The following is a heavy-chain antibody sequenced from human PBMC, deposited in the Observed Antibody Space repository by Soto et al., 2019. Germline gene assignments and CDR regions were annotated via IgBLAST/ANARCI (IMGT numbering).Heavy chain of an antibody. CDR3: AKDHCSSTSCYVGNGMDV. Sequence: GGSLRLSCAASGFTFSSYAMSWVRQAPGKGLEWVSAISGSGGSTYYADSVKGRFTISRDNSKNTLYLQMNSLRAEDTAVYYCAKDHCSSTSCYVGNGMDVWGQGTTVTVSS. CDR2: ISGSGGST. J-gene: IGHJ6*02. V-gene: IGHV3-23*01. CDR1: GFTFSSYA. D-gene: IGHD2-2*01.